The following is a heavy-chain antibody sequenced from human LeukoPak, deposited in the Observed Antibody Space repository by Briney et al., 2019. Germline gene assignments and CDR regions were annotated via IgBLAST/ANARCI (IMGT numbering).Heavy chain of an antibody. J-gene: IGHJ4*02. Sequence: PGGSLRLSCAASGFTFDDYAMHWVRQALGKGLEWVSGISWNSGSIGYADSVKGRFTISRDNAKNSLYLQMNSLRAEDTALYYCAKALWAAAEQDYFDYWGQGTLVTVSS. CDR3: AKALWAAAEQDYFDY. CDR1: GFTFDDYA. CDR2: ISWNSGSI. D-gene: IGHD6-13*01. V-gene: IGHV3-9*01.